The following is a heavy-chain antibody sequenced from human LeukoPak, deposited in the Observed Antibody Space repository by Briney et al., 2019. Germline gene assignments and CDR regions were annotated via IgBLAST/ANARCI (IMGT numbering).Heavy chain of an antibody. CDR3: SKVGQLVFDY. CDR1: GYTFTNDY. CDR2: INPGDGTT. J-gene: IGHJ4*02. V-gene: IGHV1-46*03. Sequence: GASVKVSFKTSGYTFTNDYMHWVRQAPGQGLEWMGVINPGDGTTKYAQKFQGRVTMTRDTSTSTLYMELSSLRSEDTAMYYCSKVGQLVFDYWGQGTLVTVSS. D-gene: IGHD6-6*01.